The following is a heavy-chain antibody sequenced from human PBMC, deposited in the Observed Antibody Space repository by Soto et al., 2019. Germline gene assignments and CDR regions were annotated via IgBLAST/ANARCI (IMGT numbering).Heavy chain of an antibody. Sequence: GESLKISCKGSGYNFDIQRIGWVRQMPGKGLEWMGSIYPGDSDTRYSPSFQGQVTISVDRSLTTAYLQWGSLKASDNAMYDWPREGRISTWFHDYCGHGARVTVSS. V-gene: IGHV5-51*01. CDR3: PREGRISTWFHDY. CDR1: GYNFDIQR. D-gene: IGHD6-13*01. CDR2: IYPGDSDT. J-gene: IGHJ4*03.